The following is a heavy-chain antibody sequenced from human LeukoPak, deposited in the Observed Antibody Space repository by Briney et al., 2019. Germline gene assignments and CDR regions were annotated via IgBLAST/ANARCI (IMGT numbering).Heavy chain of an antibody. Sequence: ASVKVSCKASGYTFTSYDINWVRQATGQGLEWMGWMNPNSGNTGYAQKFQGRVTITRNTSISTAYMELSSLRSEDTAVYYCARGGITMVRGVNGNNWFDPWGQRTLVTVSS. CDR2: MNPNSGNT. CDR1: GYTFTSYD. CDR3: ARGGITMVRGVNGNNWFDP. V-gene: IGHV1-8*03. J-gene: IGHJ5*02. D-gene: IGHD3-10*01.